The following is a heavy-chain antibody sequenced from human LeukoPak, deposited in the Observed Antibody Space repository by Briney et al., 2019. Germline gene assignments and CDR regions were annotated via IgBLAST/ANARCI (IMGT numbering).Heavy chain of an antibody. V-gene: IGHV1-2*02. CDR3: ARDKGYCTNGVCLGSNWFDP. J-gene: IGHJ5*02. Sequence: ASVKVSCKASGYTFTGYYMHWVRQAPGQGLEWMGWINPNSGGTNYSQKFQGRVTMTRDTSISTAYMELSRLRSDDTAVYYCARDKGYCTNGVCLGSNWFDPWGQGTLVTVSS. CDR1: GYTFTGYY. CDR2: INPNSGGT. D-gene: IGHD2-8*01.